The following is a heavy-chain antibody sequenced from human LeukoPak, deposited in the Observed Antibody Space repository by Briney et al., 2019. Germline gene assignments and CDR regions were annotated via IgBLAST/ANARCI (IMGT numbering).Heavy chain of an antibody. CDR1: GFTFTIYG. V-gene: IGHV3-33*01. J-gene: IGHJ5*02. D-gene: IGHD3-10*01. CDR2: IWYDGSKT. Sequence: PGGSLRLSCAASGFTFTIYGMHWVRQAPGKGLEWVAVIWYDGSKTYYADSVKGRFTISRDTSTNTLYLQMNGLRAEDTAVYYCARSLERDYSGSGSYYMNNWFDPWGQGTLVTVSS. CDR3: ARSLERDYSGSGSYYMNNWFDP.